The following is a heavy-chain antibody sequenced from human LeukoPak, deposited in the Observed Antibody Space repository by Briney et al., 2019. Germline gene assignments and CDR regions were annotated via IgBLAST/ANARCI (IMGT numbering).Heavy chain of an antibody. CDR2: INHSGST. J-gene: IGHJ4*02. CDR1: GGSFSGYY. V-gene: IGHV4-34*01. CDR3: ARGRGNWNLHFDY. Sequence: PSETLSLTCAVYGGSFSGYYWSWIRQPPGKGLEWIGEINHSGSTNYNPSLKSRVTISVDTSKNQFSLKLSSVTAADTAVYYCARGRGNWNLHFDYWGQGTLVTVSS. D-gene: IGHD1-20*01.